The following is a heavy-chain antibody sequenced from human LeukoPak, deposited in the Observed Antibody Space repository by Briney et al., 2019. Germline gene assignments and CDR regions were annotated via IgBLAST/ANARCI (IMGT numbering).Heavy chain of an antibody. CDR2: IYYSGSI. D-gene: IGHD1-26*01. V-gene: IGHV4-59*12. J-gene: IGHJ4*02. CDR1: GGSMSNYY. Sequence: PSETLSLTCTASGGSMSNYYWGWVRQPPGKGLEWIGYIYYSGSISYNPSLKGRVTISVDTSKNQFSLKLSSVTAADTAVYYCARDKRGSYADYWGQGTLVTISS. CDR3: ARDKRGSYADY.